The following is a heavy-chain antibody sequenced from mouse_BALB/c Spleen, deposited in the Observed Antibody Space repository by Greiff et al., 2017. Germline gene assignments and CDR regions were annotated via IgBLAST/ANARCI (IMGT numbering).Heavy chain of an antibody. D-gene: IGHD4-1*01. CDR2: ISSGSSTI. CDR3: ASSSKLAYYYAMDY. J-gene: IGHJ4*01. CDR1: GFTFSSFG. Sequence: EVNVVESGGGLVQPGGSRKLSCAASGFTFSSFGMHWVRQAPEKGLEWVAYISSGSSTIYYADTVKGRFTISRDNPKNTLFLQMTSLRSEDTAMYYCASSSKLAYYYAMDYWGQGTSVTVSS. V-gene: IGHV5-17*02.